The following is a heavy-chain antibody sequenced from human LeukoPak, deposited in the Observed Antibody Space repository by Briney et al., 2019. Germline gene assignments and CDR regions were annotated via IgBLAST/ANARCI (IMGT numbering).Heavy chain of an antibody. D-gene: IGHD6-13*01. CDR3: AKDKLYSSSWDNYYYYYMDV. J-gene: IGHJ6*03. CDR2: IRYDGSNK. V-gene: IGHV3-30*02. CDR1: GFTFSSYA. Sequence: GRSLRLSCAASGFTFSSYAMHWVRQAPGKGLEWVAFIRYDGSNKYYADSVKGRFTISRDNSKNTLYLQMNSLRAEDTAVYYCAKDKLYSSSWDNYYYYYMDVWGKGTTVTISS.